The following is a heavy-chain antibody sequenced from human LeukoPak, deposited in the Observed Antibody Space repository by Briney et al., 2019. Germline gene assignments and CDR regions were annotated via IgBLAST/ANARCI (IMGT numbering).Heavy chain of an antibody. CDR1: GGSISSSSYY. CDR2: IYYSGST. V-gene: IGHV4-39*07. J-gene: IGHJ5*02. Sequence: SGTLSLTCTVSGGSISSSSYYRGWIRQPPGKGLGWIGSIYYSGSTYYNPSLKSRVIISVDTSKNQISLKLGTVTAADTAMYYCARSGIVGIDKNWFDPWGQGTLVTASS. D-gene: IGHD2-15*01. CDR3: ARSGIVGIDKNWFDP.